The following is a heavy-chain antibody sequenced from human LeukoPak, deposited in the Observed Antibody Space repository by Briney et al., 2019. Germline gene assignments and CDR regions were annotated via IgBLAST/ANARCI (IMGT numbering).Heavy chain of an antibody. J-gene: IGHJ4*02. CDR2: ISTSSSYI. Sequence: GGSLRLSCAASGFTFSSYSMSWVRQAPGKGLEWVSSISTSSSYIYYADSVKGRFTISRDNAKNSLYLQMSSLRAEDTAVYYCARVGEKAFHLWPEIDYWGQGTLVTVS. V-gene: IGHV3-21*01. CDR1: GFTFSSYS. CDR3: ARVGEKAFHLWPEIDY. D-gene: IGHD5-24*01.